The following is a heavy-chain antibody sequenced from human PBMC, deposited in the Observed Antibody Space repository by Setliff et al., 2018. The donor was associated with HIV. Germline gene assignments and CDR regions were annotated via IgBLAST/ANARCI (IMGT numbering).Heavy chain of an antibody. CDR3: ARGQDLGATWTGYYYYYMDV. CDR2: TNPSGST. Sequence: SETLSLTCAVYVGSFSGHYWIWIRQPPGKELEWIGETNPSGSTKYNPYLKSRVTISVDRSKNQFSLKLTSVTAADTAVYYCARGQDLGATWTGYYYYYMDVWGKGTTVTVSS. CDR1: VGSFSGHY. D-gene: IGHD1-26*01. J-gene: IGHJ6*03. V-gene: IGHV4-34*01.